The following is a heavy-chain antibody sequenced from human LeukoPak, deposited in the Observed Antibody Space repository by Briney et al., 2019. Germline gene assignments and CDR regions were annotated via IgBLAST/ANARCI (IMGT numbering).Heavy chain of an antibody. J-gene: IGHJ4*02. D-gene: IGHD5-24*01. CDR1: GFTVSSNY. CDR2: IRYDGSNK. Sequence: GGSLRLSCAASGFTVSSNYMSWVRQAPGKGLEWVAFIRYDGSNKYYADSVKGRFTISRDNSKNTLYLQMNSLRAEDTAVYYCAKDGYNSGDYFDYWGQGTLVTVSS. V-gene: IGHV3-30*02. CDR3: AKDGYNSGDYFDY.